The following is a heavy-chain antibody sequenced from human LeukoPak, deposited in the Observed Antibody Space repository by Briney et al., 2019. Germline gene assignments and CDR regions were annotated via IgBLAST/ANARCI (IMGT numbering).Heavy chain of an antibody. J-gene: IGHJ6*03. CDR2: INPNSGGT. V-gene: IGHV1-2*02. Sequence: ASVKVSCKASGYTFTGYYMHWVRQAPGQGLEWMGWINPNSGGTNYAQKFQGRVTMTRDTSISTAYMELSRLRSDDTAVYYCARDRDYDVYYYYYMDVWGKGTTVTISS. CDR1: GYTFTGYY. CDR3: ARDRDYDVYYYYYMDV. D-gene: IGHD3-22*01.